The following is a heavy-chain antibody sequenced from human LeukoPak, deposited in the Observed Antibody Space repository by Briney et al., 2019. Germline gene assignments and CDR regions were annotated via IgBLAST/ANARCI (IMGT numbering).Heavy chain of an antibody. Sequence: PGGSLRLSCSAPGFILRSHAMHWVRQAPGKGLEYVSRISDNGGSTYYADSVKGRFTISRDNPKNTLYLQMSSLRAVDTAVYYCVKDNEAGGSPFDRWGQGTLVTVSS. CDR3: VKDNEAGGSPFDR. CDR1: GFILRSHA. J-gene: IGHJ4*02. CDR2: ISDNGGST. D-gene: IGHD1-1*01. V-gene: IGHV3-64D*06.